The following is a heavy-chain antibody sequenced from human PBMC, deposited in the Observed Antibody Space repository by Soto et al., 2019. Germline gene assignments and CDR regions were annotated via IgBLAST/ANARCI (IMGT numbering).Heavy chain of an antibody. D-gene: IGHD5-12*01. CDR1: GGAINRNNW. CDR3: ARDQVKSGNDKYSHGRF. J-gene: IGHJ4*02. Sequence: PSETLSLTCAVSGGAINRNNWWSWVRQPPGKGLEWIGEVDHTGHINHNPYLKSRVIITVDKSKNQFFLNLTSATAADTALYFCARDQVKSGNDKYSHGRFCGQGIRGTVSS. V-gene: IGHV4-4*02. CDR2: VDHTGHI.